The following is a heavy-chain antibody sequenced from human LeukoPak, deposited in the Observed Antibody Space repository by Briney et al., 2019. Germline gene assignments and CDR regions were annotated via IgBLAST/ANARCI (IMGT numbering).Heavy chain of an antibody. CDR3: ARDPGTSSFDY. Sequence: VASVKVSCKASGYTFTGYYMHWVRQAPGQGLEWMGWINPNSGGTNYAQKFQGWVTMTRDTSISTAYMELSRLRSDDTAVYYCARDPGTSSFDYWGQGTLVTVSS. CDR1: GYTFTGYY. CDR2: INPNSGGT. J-gene: IGHJ4*02. V-gene: IGHV1-2*04.